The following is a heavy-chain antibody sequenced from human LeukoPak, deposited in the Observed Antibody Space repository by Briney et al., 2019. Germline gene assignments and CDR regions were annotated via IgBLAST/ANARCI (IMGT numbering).Heavy chain of an antibody. CDR2: IYSGGST. CDR1: GFTFSSFW. Sequence: SXRLSCAASGFTFSSFWMSWVRQAPGKGLEWVSVIYSGGSTYYADSVKGRFTISRDNSKNTLYLQMNSLRAEDTAVYYCARDIGGFDYWGQGTLVTVSS. J-gene: IGHJ4*02. D-gene: IGHD3-16*02. V-gene: IGHV3-53*01. CDR3: ARDIGGFDY.